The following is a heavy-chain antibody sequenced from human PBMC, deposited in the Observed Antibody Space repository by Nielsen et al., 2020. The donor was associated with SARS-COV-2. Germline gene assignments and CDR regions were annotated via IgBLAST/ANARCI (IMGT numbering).Heavy chain of an antibody. CDR3: ATGIEVAGMVWDY. CDR1: GFIVTNNY. Sequence: GGSLRLSCAASGFIVTNNYMSWVRQAPGKGLEWVSTIYSGGDTYYADSVKGRFTISRHKSKNTFYLQMNSLRPEDTAVYYCATGIEVAGMVWDYWGQGALVTVSS. CDR2: IYSGGDT. J-gene: IGHJ4*02. D-gene: IGHD6-19*01. V-gene: IGHV3-53*04.